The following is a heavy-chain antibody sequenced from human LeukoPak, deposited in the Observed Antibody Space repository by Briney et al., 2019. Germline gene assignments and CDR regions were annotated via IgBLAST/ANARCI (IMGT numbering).Heavy chain of an antibody. CDR3: ASPLGVSGYYYGMDV. D-gene: IGHD3-10*01. CDR1: GYSFTSYW. CDR2: IYPGDSDT. Sequence: GESLKISCKASGYSFTSYWIGWVRQMPWKGLEWIGIIYPGDSDTRYSPSFQGQVTISADKSISTAYLQWSSLKASDTAMYYCASPLGVSGYYYGMDVWGQGTTVTVSS. V-gene: IGHV5-51*01. J-gene: IGHJ6*02.